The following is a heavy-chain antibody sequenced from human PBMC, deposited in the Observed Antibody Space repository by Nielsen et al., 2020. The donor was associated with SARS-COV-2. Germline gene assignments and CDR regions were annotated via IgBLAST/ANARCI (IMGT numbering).Heavy chain of an antibody. Sequence: SETLSLTCTVSGGSISSYYWSWIRQPPGKGLEWIGYIYYSGSTNCNPSLKSRVTISVDTSKNQFSLKLSSVTAADTAVYYCARDMIPFDYWGQGTLVTVSS. CDR1: GGSISSYY. CDR2: IYYSGST. CDR3: ARDMIPFDY. V-gene: IGHV4-59*01. D-gene: IGHD3-16*01. J-gene: IGHJ4*02.